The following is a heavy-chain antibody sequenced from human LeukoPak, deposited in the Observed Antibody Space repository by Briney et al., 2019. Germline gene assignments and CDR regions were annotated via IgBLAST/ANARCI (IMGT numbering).Heavy chain of an antibody. CDR2: INPNSGGT. Sequence: ASVKVSCKASGYTFTGFYIHWVRQAPGQGLEWMGWINPNSGGTNYAQKFQGRVTMTRDTSISTAYMELSRLRSDDTAVYYCARLLCSSTSCKYYFDYWGQGTLVTVSS. V-gene: IGHV1-2*02. J-gene: IGHJ4*02. CDR3: ARLLCSSTSCKYYFDY. D-gene: IGHD2-2*01. CDR1: GYTFTGFY.